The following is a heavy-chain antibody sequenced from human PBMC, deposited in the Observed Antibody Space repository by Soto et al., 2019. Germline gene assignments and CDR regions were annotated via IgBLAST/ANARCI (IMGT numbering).Heavy chain of an antibody. CDR3: ARDHCSSTSCYTAVDY. V-gene: IGHV1-18*04. CDR2: ISAYNGDT. J-gene: IGHJ4*02. CDR1: CYTFTSYG. Sequence: ASVKVSCQASCYTFTSYGISWVRQAPGQGLEWMGWISAYNGDTNYAQKLQGRVTVTTDTSTSTAYMELRSLRSDDTAVYYCARDHCSSTSCYTAVDYWGQGTLVTVSS. D-gene: IGHD2-2*02.